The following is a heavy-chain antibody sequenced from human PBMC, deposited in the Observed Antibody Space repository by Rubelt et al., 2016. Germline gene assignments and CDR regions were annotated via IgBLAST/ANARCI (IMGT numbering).Heavy chain of an antibody. CDR3: ARDRPYIAARNYFDY. D-gene: IGHD6-13*01. CDR2: ISAYDGNT. CDR1: GYTFTSYG. J-gene: IGHJ4*02. V-gene: IGHV1-18*01. Sequence: QVQLVQSGAEVKKPGASVKVSCKASGYTFTSYGISWVRQAPGQGLEWMGWISAYDGNTYYAQKVQGRVSMTTDTSTGTAYMELRSLRSDDTSLYYCARDRPYIAARNYFDYWGQGTLVTVSS.